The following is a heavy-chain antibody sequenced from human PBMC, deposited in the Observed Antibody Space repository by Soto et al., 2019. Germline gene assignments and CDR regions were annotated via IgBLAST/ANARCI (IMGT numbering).Heavy chain of an antibody. V-gene: IGHV3-7*01. D-gene: IGHD3-3*01. CDR2: IRQDGSEK. CDR1: GFTFSSYW. J-gene: IGHJ6*03. Sequence: PGGSLRLSCAASGFTFSSYWMSWVRQAPGKGLEWVANIRQDGSEKYYVDSVKGRFTISRDNAKNSLYLQMNSLRAEDTAVYYCASDFWSGYYPGDYMDVWGKGTTVTVSS. CDR3: ASDFWSGYYPGDYMDV.